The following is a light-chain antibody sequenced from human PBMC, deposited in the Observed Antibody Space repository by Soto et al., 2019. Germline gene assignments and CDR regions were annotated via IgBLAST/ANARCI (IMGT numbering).Light chain of an antibody. CDR1: GTNFGAGFD. J-gene: IGLJ3*02. V-gene: IGLV1-40*01. Sequence: QSVLTQPPSVSGAPGQTVTISCIGSGTNFGAGFDVHWYQQLPGTAPKLLIYRNVNRPSGVPDRFSGSKSGASASLAITGLQAEDETDYYCQSYDSSLTAWVFGGGTKLTVL. CDR3: QSYDSSLTAWV. CDR2: RNV.